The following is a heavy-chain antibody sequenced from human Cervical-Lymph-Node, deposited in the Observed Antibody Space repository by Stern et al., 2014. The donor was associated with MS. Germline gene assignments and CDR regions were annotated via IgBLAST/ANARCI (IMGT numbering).Heavy chain of an antibody. Sequence: VQLLESGGGVVQPERSLRLSCAASGFDFRIYGMQWVRQTPGKGLEWVAVIWLDGSNKNYADSVKGRFTISRDNSKNTLYLQMNSLRAADTAVYYFARVPSGWQTGFDYWGQGTLVTVSS. V-gene: IGHV3-33*01. D-gene: IGHD6-19*01. CDR3: ARVPSGWQTGFDY. CDR2: IWLDGSNK. J-gene: IGHJ4*02. CDR1: GFDFRIYG.